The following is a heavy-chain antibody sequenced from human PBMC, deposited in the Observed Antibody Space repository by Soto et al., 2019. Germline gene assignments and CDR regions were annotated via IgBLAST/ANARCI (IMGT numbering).Heavy chain of an antibody. J-gene: IGHJ5*01. D-gene: IGHD5-12*01. CDR3: ARGYSRPDWFDS. V-gene: IGHV4-31*03. Sequence: QVQLQESGPGLMKPSQTLSLTCTVSGGYISTAGSFWSWVRQHPGKGLEWIGYMSHSETTHYNSCRKRRVTISIHTSKNHFSLNLDSVTAADTAVYYCARGYSRPDWFDSWGPGTLVIVSS. CDR1: GGYISTAGSF. CDR2: MSHSETT.